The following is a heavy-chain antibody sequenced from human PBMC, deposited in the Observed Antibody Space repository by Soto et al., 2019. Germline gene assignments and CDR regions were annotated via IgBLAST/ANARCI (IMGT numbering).Heavy chain of an antibody. CDR3: AREYYDFWSGYLVYYFDY. D-gene: IGHD3-3*01. J-gene: IGHJ4*02. CDR1: GYTFTSYG. Sequence: QVQLVQSGAEVKKPGASVKVTCKASGYTFTSYGSSWVRQAPGQGLEWMGWISAYNGNTNYAQKLQGRVTMTTDTSTSTSYMELRSLRSDDTAVYYCAREYYDFWSGYLVYYFDYWGQGTLVTVSS. CDR2: ISAYNGNT. V-gene: IGHV1-18*01.